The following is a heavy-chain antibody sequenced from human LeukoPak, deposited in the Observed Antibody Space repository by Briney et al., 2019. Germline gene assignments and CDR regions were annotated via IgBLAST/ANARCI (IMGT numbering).Heavy chain of an antibody. Sequence: GGSLRLSCAASGFTFSSYAMLWVRQAPGKGLEWVAVISYDGSNKYYADSVKGRFTISRDNSKNTLYLQMNSLRAEDTAVYYCARGRLSGEQQLVPDYWGQGTLVTVSS. CDR1: GFTFSSYA. J-gene: IGHJ4*02. CDR3: ARGRLSGEQQLVPDY. D-gene: IGHD6-13*01. CDR2: ISYDGSNK. V-gene: IGHV3-30-3*01.